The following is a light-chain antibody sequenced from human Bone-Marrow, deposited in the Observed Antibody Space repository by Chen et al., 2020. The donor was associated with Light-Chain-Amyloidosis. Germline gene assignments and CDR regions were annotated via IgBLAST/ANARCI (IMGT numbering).Light chain of an antibody. V-gene: IGKV3-15*01. J-gene: IGKJ1*01. CDR3: QQYNDWPRT. Sequence: VMTQSPATLSVSPGERANLSCRASQSVSGNLAWYQQKPGQAPRLLIPGASARATGIPARFSGSGSETEFTLTISSLQSEDFAVYYCQQYNDWPRTFGQGTKVDIK. CDR2: GAS. CDR1: QSVSGN.